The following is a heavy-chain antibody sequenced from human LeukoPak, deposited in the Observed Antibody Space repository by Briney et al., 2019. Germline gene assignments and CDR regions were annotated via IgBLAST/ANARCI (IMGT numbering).Heavy chain of an antibody. Sequence: ASVKVSCKASGYTFTSYGISWVRQAPGQGLEWMGWISAYNGNTSYAQKLQGRVTMTTDTSTSTAYMELRSLRSDDTAVYYCARGLFGVDIYYYYYMDVWGKGTTVTVSS. CDR2: ISAYNGNT. CDR3: ARGLFGVDIYYYYYMDV. V-gene: IGHV1-18*01. CDR1: GYTFTSYG. D-gene: IGHD3-3*01. J-gene: IGHJ6*03.